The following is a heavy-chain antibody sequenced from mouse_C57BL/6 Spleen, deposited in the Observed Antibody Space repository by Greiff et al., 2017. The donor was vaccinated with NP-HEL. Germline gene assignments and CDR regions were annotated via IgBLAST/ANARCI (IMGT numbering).Heavy chain of an antibody. V-gene: IGHV1-59*01. CDR3: ARSHLFDY. CDR1: GYTFTSYW. J-gene: IGHJ2*01. CDR2: IDPSDSYT. Sequence: QVQLQQPGAELVRPGTSVKLSCKASGYTFTSYWMHWVKQRPGQGLEWIGVIDPSDSYTNYNQKFKGKATLTVDTSSSTAYMQLSSLTSEDSAVYYCARSHLFDYWGQGTTLTVSS.